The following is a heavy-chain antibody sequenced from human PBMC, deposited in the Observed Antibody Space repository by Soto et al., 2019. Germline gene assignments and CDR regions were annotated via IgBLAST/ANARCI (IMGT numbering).Heavy chain of an antibody. V-gene: IGHV4-59*12. CDR3: ARVPRP. CDR2: IYYTGTT. J-gene: IGHJ5*02. Sequence: SETLSLTCTVSGSPISSYYWSWFRQPPGQGLEWVGYIYYTGTTTYNPSLKSRVTVSVDTSKNQFSLKLSSVTAADTAVYYCARVPRPWGQGTLVTVSS. CDR1: GSPISSYY.